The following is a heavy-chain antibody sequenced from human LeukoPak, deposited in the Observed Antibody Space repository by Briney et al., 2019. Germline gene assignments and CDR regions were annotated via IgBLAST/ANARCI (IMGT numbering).Heavy chain of an antibody. J-gene: IGHJ4*02. V-gene: IGHV4-59*01. CDR2: IYYSGST. CDR1: GGSISSYY. D-gene: IGHD3-22*01. CDR3: ASYDSSGYYFDY. Sequence: SETLSLTCTVSGGSISSYYWSRIRQPPGKGLEWIGYIYYSGSTNYNPSLKSRVTISVDTSKNQFSLKLSSVTAADTAVYYCASYDSSGYYFDYWGQGTLVTVSS.